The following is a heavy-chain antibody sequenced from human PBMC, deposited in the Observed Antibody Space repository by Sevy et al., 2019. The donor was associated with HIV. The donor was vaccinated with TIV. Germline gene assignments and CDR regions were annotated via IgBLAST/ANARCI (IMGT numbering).Heavy chain of an antibody. J-gene: IGHJ6*02. CDR2: INQDGSVK. CDR3: ARTGAYADTYYHHYAMDV. V-gene: IGHV3-7*03. Sequence: GGSLRLSCAASGFSFRSYWMSWVRQALGKGLEWVANINQDGSVKYYLDSVMGRFTISRDSARNSVYLQINSLRADDTARYYCARTGAYADTYYHHYAMDVWGQGTSVTVSS. CDR1: GFSFRSYW. D-gene: IGHD4-17*01.